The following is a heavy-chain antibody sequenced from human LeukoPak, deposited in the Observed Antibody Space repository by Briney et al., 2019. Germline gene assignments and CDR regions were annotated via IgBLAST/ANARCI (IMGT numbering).Heavy chain of an antibody. CDR1: GFTVSDNY. CDR3: ARRPVNAYSFDS. D-gene: IGHD3-16*01. CDR2: INSGGYT. J-gene: IGHJ4*02. V-gene: IGHV3-53*01. Sequence: PGGSLRLSCAASGFTVSDNYLSWVRQAPGRGLQWVSFINSGGYTSYADSVKGRFTISRDNSKNTLYLQLNNLRADDTAVYYCARRPVNAYSFDSWGQGTLVTVSS.